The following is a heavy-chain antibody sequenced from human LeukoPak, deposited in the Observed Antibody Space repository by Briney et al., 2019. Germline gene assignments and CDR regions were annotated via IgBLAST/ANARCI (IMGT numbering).Heavy chain of an antibody. Sequence: PSETLSLTCTVSGGSISTYYGNWIRQAPGKGLEWIGYIYYSGSTNYNPSLKSRVTMSVDTSRNQFSLKLSSVTAADTAVYYCARENPTYSLDYWGQGTLVTVSS. V-gene: IGHV4-59*12. D-gene: IGHD2/OR15-2a*01. CDR2: IYYSGST. CDR1: GGSISTYY. CDR3: ARENPTYSLDY. J-gene: IGHJ4*02.